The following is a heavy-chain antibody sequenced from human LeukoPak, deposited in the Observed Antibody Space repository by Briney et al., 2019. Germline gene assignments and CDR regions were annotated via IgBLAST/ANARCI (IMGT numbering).Heavy chain of an antibody. CDR3: ARHLAAAGASYLDF. D-gene: IGHD6-13*01. Sequence: PSETLSLICAVSGFSIGSGYHWGWVRQSPGTGLQWIGSISRSGNPYYNPSLMSRVTISIDTSGNQLSLRLSSVTAADTAVYYCARHLAAAGASYLDFWGRGTLLTVSS. CDR1: GFSIGSGYH. J-gene: IGHJ4*02. V-gene: IGHV4-38-2*01. CDR2: ISRSGNP.